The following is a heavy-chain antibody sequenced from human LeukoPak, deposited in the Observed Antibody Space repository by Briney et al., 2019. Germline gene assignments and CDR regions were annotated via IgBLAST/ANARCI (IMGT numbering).Heavy chain of an antibody. CDR1: GFTFSSYG. J-gene: IGHJ1*01. D-gene: IGHD2-21*02. CDR2: ISYDGSNK. Sequence: PGGSLRLSCAASGFTFSSYGMHWVRQAPGKGLEWVAVISYDGSNKYYADSVKGRFTISRDNSKNTLYLQMNSLRAEDTAVYYCAKGLAYCGGDCYSTFQHWGQGTLVTVSS. CDR3: AKGLAYCGGDCYSTFQH. V-gene: IGHV3-30*18.